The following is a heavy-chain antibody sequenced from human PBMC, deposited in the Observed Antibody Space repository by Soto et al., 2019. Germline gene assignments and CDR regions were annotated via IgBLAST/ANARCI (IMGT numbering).Heavy chain of an antibody. V-gene: IGHV3-33*01. Sequence: QVQLVESGGGVVQPGRSLRLSCAASGFTFSSYGMHWVRQAPGKGLEWVAVIWYDGSNKYYADSVKGRFTISRDNSKNTLYLQMNSLRDEDTAVYYCASESGSPPGAFDIWGQGTMVTVSS. CDR3: ASESGSPPGAFDI. D-gene: IGHD1-26*01. CDR2: IWYDGSNK. CDR1: GFTFSSYG. J-gene: IGHJ3*02.